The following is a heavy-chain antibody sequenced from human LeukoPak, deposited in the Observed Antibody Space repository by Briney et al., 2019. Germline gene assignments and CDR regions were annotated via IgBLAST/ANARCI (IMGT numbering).Heavy chain of an antibody. V-gene: IGHV1-3*01. CDR3: ARDRGGAGDLDY. CDR1: GYTFTSYA. Sequence: GASMKVSCKASGYTFTSYAMHWVRQAPGQRLEWMGWINPGNGNTKYSQKFQGRVAITRDTSASTAYMELSSLRSEDAAVYYCARDRGGAGDLDYWGQGTLVTVSS. D-gene: IGHD3-16*01. J-gene: IGHJ4*02. CDR2: INPGNGNT.